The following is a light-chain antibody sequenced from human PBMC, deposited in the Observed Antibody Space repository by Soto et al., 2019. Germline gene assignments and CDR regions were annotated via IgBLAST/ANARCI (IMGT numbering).Light chain of an antibody. J-gene: IGKJ1*01. Sequence: DIQMTQSPSSLSASVGDRVTITCRASQTISIYLNWYQQKPGKAPKLLIYAASSLHSGVPSRFSGSGSGTDFTLTISSLQPEYFASYYCQQIYNTPETFGQGTKVEIK. CDR1: QTISIY. CDR2: AAS. CDR3: QQIYNTPET. V-gene: IGKV1-39*01.